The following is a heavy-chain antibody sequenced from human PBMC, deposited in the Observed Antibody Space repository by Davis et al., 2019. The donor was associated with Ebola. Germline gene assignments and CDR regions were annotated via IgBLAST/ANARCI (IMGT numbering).Heavy chain of an antibody. CDR1: GFTFSGTA. Sequence: GGSLRLSCAASGFTFSGTAMHWVRQTSGKGLEWVGRIRSRTNNYATGYAVSVKGRFTISRDDSKNTAYLQMNSLKIEDTAVYYCTTSKSGTYAYWGQGTLVTVSS. V-gene: IGHV3-73*01. CDR2: IRSRTNNYAT. J-gene: IGHJ4*02. CDR3: TTSKSGTYAY. D-gene: IGHD3-3*01.